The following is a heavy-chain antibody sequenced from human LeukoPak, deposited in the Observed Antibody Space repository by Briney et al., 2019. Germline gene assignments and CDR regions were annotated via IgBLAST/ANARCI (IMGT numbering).Heavy chain of an antibody. J-gene: IGHJ3*02. V-gene: IGHV3-21*01. CDR1: GFTFSSYS. D-gene: IGHD2-21*02. Sequence: GGSLRLSCAASGFTFSSYSMNWVRQAPGKGLEWVSSISSSSSYIYYADSVKGRFTISRDNAKNSLYLQMNSLRAEDTAVYYCARGLTVVTDGAFDIWGQGTMVTVSS. CDR2: ISSSSSYI. CDR3: ARGLTVVTDGAFDI.